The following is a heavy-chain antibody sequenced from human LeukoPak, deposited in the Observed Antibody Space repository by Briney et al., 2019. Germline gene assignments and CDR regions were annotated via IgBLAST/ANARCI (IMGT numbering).Heavy chain of an antibody. CDR3: ARNILFAFDI. V-gene: IGHV3-64D*06. CDR2: ISSDGDNT. J-gene: IGHJ3*02. Sequence: PGGSLRLSCSASGFIFSNYGMYWVRQAPGKGLEFVSAISSDGDNTFYADSVKGRFTISRDNSKNTLYLQTSSLRGEDTAVYYCARNILFAFDIWGQGTMVTVSS. CDR1: GFIFSNYG.